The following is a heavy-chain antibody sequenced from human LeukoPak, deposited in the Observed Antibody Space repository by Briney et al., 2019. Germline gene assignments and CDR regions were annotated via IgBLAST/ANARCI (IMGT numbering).Heavy chain of an antibody. CDR1: GYTFTSYY. Sequence: ASVKVSCKASGYTFTSYYMHWVRQAPGQGLEWMGIINPSGGSTSYAQKFQGRVTMTRDTSTSTVYMELSSLRSDDTAVYYCAREIYYDSSGYYSSKSFDYWGQGTLVTVSS. CDR3: AREIYYDSSGYYSSKSFDY. V-gene: IGHV1-46*01. CDR2: INPSGGST. J-gene: IGHJ4*02. D-gene: IGHD3-22*01.